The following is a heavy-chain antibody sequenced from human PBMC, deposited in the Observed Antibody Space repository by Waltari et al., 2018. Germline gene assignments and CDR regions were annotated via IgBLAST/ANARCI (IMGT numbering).Heavy chain of an antibody. J-gene: IGHJ4*02. CDR2: INHSGRT. D-gene: IGHD3-22*01. V-gene: IGHV4-34*01. Sequence: QVQLQQWGAGLLKPSETLSLTCAVYGGSFSGYYWSWIRQPPGKGLEWIGEINHSGRTNYNPSLKSRVTISVDTSKNQFALKLSSVTAADTAVYYCARLPPYYYDSSGYYRWGYDYWGQGTLVTVSS. CDR1: GGSFSGYY. CDR3: ARLPPYYYDSSGYYRWGYDY.